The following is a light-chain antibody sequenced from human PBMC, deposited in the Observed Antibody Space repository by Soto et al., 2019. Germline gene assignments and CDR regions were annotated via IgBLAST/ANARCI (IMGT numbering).Light chain of an antibody. CDR1: QSVDSTY. Sequence: EIVLTQSPGTLSLSPGERATLSCRASQSVDSTYLTWYQQKPGQAPRLLIYGASGRATGIPDRFSGSGSGTDFPLTISRLEPEDFAVYFCQYYDSFRTFGQGTKVEIK. CDR2: GAS. CDR3: QYYDSFRT. V-gene: IGKV3-20*01. J-gene: IGKJ1*01.